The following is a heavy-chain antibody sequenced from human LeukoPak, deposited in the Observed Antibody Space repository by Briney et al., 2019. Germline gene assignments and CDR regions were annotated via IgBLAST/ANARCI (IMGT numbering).Heavy chain of an antibody. CDR3: AGFRDYYYDSSGYYRTPFDP. CDR1: GGSISSGGYY. Sequence: PSETLSLTCTVSGGSISSGGYYWSWIRQHPGKGLEWIGYIYYSGSTYYNPSLKSRVTISVDTSKNQFSLKLSSVTAADTAVYYCAGFRDYYYDSSGYYRTPFDPWGQGTLVTVSS. D-gene: IGHD3-22*01. V-gene: IGHV4-31*03. CDR2: IYYSGST. J-gene: IGHJ5*02.